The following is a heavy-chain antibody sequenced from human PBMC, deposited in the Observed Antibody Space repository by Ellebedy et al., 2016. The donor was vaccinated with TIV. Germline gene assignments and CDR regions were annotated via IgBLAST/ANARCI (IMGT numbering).Heavy chain of an antibody. D-gene: IGHD3-3*01. V-gene: IGHV6-1*01. Sequence: MPSETLSLTCAISGDSVSDSSTTWNWIRQSPSRGLEWLGRAYYRSKWLNDYAVSVKGRISISPDTSKNQISLQLASVTAADTAVFYCAREISYYYGMDVWGQGTTVTVSS. CDR3: AREISYYYGMDV. J-gene: IGHJ6*02. CDR2: AYYRSKWLN. CDR1: GDSVSDSSTT.